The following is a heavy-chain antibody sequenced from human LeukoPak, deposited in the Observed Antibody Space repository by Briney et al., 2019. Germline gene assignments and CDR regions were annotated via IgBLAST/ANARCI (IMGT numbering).Heavy chain of an antibody. Sequence: GGSLRLSCAASGLTFRNFWMCWVRQAPGKGLEWVATIKQDGSRQYYVDSVKGRFTISRDNAQNSLYLQMNNLRAEDTAVYYCARSYGHSIDYWGQGTLVTVSS. CDR3: ARSYGHSIDY. D-gene: IGHD3-10*01. V-gene: IGHV3-7*01. CDR2: IKQDGSRQ. J-gene: IGHJ4*02. CDR1: GLTFRNFW.